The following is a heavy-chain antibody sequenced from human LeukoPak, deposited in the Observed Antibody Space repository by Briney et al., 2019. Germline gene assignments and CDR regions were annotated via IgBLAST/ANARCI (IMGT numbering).Heavy chain of an antibody. CDR3: ARGDYSGDYFDY. D-gene: IGHD4-23*01. CDR2: ISSGSTYT. Sequence: PGGSLRLSCEVSGFTLSDHYMSWIRQAPGKRLEWVSYISSGSTYTNYADSVEGRFTISRDNAKNSLYLQMNSLRAEDTAVYYCARGDYSGDYFDYWGQGTLVTVSS. J-gene: IGHJ4*02. CDR1: GFTLSDHY. V-gene: IGHV3-11*05.